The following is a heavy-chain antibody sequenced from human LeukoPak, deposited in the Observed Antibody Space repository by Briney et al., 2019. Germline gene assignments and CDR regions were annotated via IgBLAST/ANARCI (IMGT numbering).Heavy chain of an antibody. Sequence: GRSLRLSCAASGFTFSSYAMHWVRQAPGKGLEWVAVISYDGSNKYYADSVKGRFTISRDNSKNTLYLQMNSLRAEDTAVYYCAREKVYSSSWYISYFGYWGQGTLVTVSS. V-gene: IGHV3-30-3*01. D-gene: IGHD6-13*01. J-gene: IGHJ4*02. CDR2: ISYDGSNK. CDR1: GFTFSSYA. CDR3: AREKVYSSSWYISYFGY.